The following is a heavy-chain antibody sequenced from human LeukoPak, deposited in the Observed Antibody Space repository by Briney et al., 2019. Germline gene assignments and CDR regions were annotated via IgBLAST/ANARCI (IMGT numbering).Heavy chain of an antibody. Sequence: SETLSLTCTVSGGSISSSSYSWGWIRQPLGKGLEWIGSIYYSGSTYYNPSLKSRVTISVDTSKNQFSPKLSSVTAADTAVYYCARAWGDSGIKWGQGTLVTVSS. J-gene: IGHJ4*02. CDR2: IYYSGST. CDR3: ARAWGDSGIK. V-gene: IGHV4-39*01. CDR1: GGSISSSSYS. D-gene: IGHD3-10*01.